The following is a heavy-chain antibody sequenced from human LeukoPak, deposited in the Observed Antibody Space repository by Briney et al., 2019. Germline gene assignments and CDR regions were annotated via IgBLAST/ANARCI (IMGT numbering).Heavy chain of an antibody. CDR1: GFTFSSYA. CDR3: APGRSSGWQRDDAFDI. Sequence: PGGSLRLSCAASGFTFSSYAMHWVRQAPGKGLEWVAVISYDGSNKYYADSVKGRFTISRDNSKNTLYLQMNSLRAEDTAVYYCAPGRSSGWQRDDAFDIWGQGTMVTVSS. V-gene: IGHV3-30-3*01. J-gene: IGHJ3*02. CDR2: ISYDGSNK. D-gene: IGHD6-19*01.